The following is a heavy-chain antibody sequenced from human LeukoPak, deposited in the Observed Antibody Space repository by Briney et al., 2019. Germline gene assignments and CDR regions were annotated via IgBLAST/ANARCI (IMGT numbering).Heavy chain of an antibody. J-gene: IGHJ6*02. D-gene: IGHD1-1*01. V-gene: IGHV6-1*01. CDR3: ARTTVHDGYNYYGIDV. CDR1: GDTASSHSAA. CDR2: IFYRTKWYD. Sequence: SQTLSLTSAISGDTASSHSAACSWVRQSPSRCLGLLGWIFYRTKWYDAYVVSAKSRIIIKPDTSKNQFSLQLNSVTPEDTAVYYCARTTVHDGYNYYGIDVWGQGTTVTVSS.